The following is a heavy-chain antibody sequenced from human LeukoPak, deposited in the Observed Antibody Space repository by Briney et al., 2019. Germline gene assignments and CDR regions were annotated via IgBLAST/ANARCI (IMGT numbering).Heavy chain of an antibody. Sequence: GGSLRLSCAASGFTFSSYAINWVRQAPGKGLEGVSTILSCGSTYYADSVKGRFTVSRDNSKNTVYLQMNSLRAEDTAVYYCAKDMVAAANWFDPWGQGTLVTVSS. D-gene: IGHD6-25*01. J-gene: IGHJ5*02. CDR1: GFTFSSYA. CDR2: ILSCGST. CDR3: AKDMVAAANWFDP. V-gene: IGHV3-23*01.